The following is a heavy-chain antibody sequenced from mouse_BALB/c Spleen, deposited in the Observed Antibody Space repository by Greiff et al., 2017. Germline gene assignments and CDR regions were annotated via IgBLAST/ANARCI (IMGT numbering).Heavy chain of an antibody. V-gene: IGHV5-17*02. J-gene: IGHJ3*01. CDR3: ARRGSSAWFAY. Sequence: EVKLMESGGGLVQPGGSRKLSCAASGFTFSSFGMHWVRQAPEKGLEWVAYISSGSSTIYYADTVKGRFTISRDNPKNTLFLQMTSLRSEDTAMYYCARRGSSAWFAYWGQGTLVTVSA. CDR2: ISSGSSTI. CDR1: GFTFSSFG.